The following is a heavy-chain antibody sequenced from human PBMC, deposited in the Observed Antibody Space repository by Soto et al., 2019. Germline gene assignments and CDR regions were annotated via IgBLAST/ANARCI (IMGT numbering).Heavy chain of an antibody. V-gene: IGHV1-69*13. J-gene: IGHJ3*02. D-gene: IGHD2-21*02. Sequence: GASVKVSSKASGGTFSSYSISWVRQAPGQGLEWMGGIIPIFGTANYAQKFQGRVTITADESTSTAYMELSSLRSEDTAVYYCANTRDCGGDCFGAFDIWGQGTMVTVSS. CDR3: ANTRDCGGDCFGAFDI. CDR1: GGTFSSYS. CDR2: IIPIFGTA.